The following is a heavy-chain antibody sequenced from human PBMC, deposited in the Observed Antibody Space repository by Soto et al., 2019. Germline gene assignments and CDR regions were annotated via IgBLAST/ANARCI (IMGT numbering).Heavy chain of an antibody. Sequence: ESGGGVVQPGRSLRLSCAASGFTFSSYGMHWVRQAPGKGLEWVAVIWYDGSNKYYADSVKGRFTISRDNSKNTLYLQMNSLRAEDTAVYYCARDTYCSGGSCYYFDYWGQGTLVTVSS. D-gene: IGHD2-15*01. V-gene: IGHV3-33*01. CDR2: IWYDGSNK. J-gene: IGHJ4*02. CDR1: GFTFSSYG. CDR3: ARDTYCSGGSCYYFDY.